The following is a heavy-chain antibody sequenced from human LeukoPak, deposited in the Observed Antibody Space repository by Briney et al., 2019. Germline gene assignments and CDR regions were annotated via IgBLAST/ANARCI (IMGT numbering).Heavy chain of an antibody. CDR2: IYYSGGT. D-gene: IGHD6-13*01. CDR3: ARDVLIAAAGTSWFDP. Sequence: SETLSLTCTVSGGAISSYYWSWIRQPPGKGLEWIGNIYYSGGTNYNPSLKSRVTISVDRSKNQFSLKLSSVTAADTAVYYCARDVLIAAAGTSWFDPWGQGTLVTVSS. J-gene: IGHJ5*02. CDR1: GGAISSYY. V-gene: IGHV4-59*12.